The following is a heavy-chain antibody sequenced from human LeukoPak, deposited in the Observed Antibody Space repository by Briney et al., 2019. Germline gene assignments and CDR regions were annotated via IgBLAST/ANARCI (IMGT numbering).Heavy chain of an antibody. V-gene: IGHV3-7*01. CDR2: IKEDGSER. J-gene: IGHJ4*02. CDR3: ARGFLEWLLYPYYFDY. CDR1: AFIFSGHW. D-gene: IGHD3-3*01. Sequence: GGSLRLSCEGSAFIFSGHWMNWVRQTPGKGLEWVASIKEDGSERQYVDSVKGRFSISRDNAKNSLYLQMNSLRAEDTAVYYCARGFLEWLLYPYYFDYWGQGTLVTVSS.